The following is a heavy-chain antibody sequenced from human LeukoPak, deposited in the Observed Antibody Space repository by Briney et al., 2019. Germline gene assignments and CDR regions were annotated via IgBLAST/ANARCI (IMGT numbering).Heavy chain of an antibody. D-gene: IGHD3-10*01. CDR1: GGSITSYY. Sequence: SETLSLTCTVTGGSITSYYWSWIRQPPGKGLEWIGYIYYSGRTNYNPSLKTRVTISVDTSKNQFSLKLSSVTAADTAVYYCARNMVRGVIISPYFDYWGQGTLVTVSS. J-gene: IGHJ4*02. CDR3: ARNMVRGVIISPYFDY. CDR2: IYYSGRT. V-gene: IGHV4-59*01.